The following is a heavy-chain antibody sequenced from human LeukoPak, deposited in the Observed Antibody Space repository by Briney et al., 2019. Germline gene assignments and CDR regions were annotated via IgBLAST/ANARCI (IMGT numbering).Heavy chain of an antibody. D-gene: IGHD4-11*01. CDR1: GFTFSSYG. J-gene: IGHJ4*02. Sequence: GGSLKLSCAASGFTFSSYGMHWVRQAPGKGLEWVAFIRDDGSNKYYADSVKGRLTISRDNSKNTLYLQMNSLRPEDTAMYYCASHYKTTGSNPQPDYWGQGTLVTVSS. CDR3: ASHYKTTGSNPQPDY. V-gene: IGHV3-30*02. CDR2: IRDDGSNK.